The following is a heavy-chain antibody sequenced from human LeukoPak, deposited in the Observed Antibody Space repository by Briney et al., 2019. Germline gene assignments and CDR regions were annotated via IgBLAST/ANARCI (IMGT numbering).Heavy chain of an antibody. J-gene: IGHJ3*02. CDR2: ISGSGAST. V-gene: IGHV3-23*01. CDR3: AKWVYGDSSIDAFDI. D-gene: IGHD4-17*01. CDR1: GFTLSSYA. Sequence: GGSLRLSCAASGFTLSSYAMSWVRQAPGKRLEWGSTISGSGASTYYADSVKGRFTISRDNSKNSLYLQMNSLRAEDTAVYYCAKWVYGDSSIDAFDIWGPGTMVTVSS.